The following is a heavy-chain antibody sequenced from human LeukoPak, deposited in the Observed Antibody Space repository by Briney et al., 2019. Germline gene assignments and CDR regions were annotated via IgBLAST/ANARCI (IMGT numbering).Heavy chain of an antibody. CDR3: AREAGAFDWFDP. V-gene: IGHV1-18*01. CDR2: ISAYNGNT. D-gene: IGHD6-19*01. Sequence: ASVKVSCKASGGTFSSYAISWVRQAPGQGLEWMGWISAYNGNTNYAQKLQGRVTMTTDTSTSTAYMELRSLRSDDTAVYYCAREAGAFDWFDPWGQGTLVTVSS. CDR1: GGTFSSYA. J-gene: IGHJ5*02.